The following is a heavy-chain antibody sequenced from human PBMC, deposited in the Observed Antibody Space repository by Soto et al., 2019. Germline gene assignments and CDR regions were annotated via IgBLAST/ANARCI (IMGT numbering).Heavy chain of an antibody. CDR1: GGTFSSYT. J-gene: IGHJ4*02. V-gene: IGHV1-69*02. CDR3: AKGEGTSWRHFDY. Sequence: ASVKVSCKASGGTFSSYTISWVRQAPGQGLEWMGRIIPILGIANYAQKFQGRVTITADKSTSTAYMELSSLRSEDTAVYYCAKGEGTSWRHFDYWGQGTLVTVSS. CDR2: IIPILGIA. D-gene: IGHD2-2*01.